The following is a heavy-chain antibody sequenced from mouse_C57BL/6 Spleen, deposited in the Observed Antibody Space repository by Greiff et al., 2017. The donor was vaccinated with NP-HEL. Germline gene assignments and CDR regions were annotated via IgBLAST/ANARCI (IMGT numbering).Heavy chain of an antibody. CDR2: IDPSDSET. V-gene: IGHV1-52*01. CDR1: GYTFTSYW. J-gene: IGHJ4*01. D-gene: IGHD2-2*01. CDR3: ARWLPYYYAMDY. Sequence: VQLQQPGAELVRPGSSVKLSCKASGYTFTSYWMHWVKQRPIQGLEWIGNIDPSDSETHYNQKFKDKATLTVDKSSSTAYMQLSSLTSEDSAVYYCARWLPYYYAMDYWGQGTSVTVSS.